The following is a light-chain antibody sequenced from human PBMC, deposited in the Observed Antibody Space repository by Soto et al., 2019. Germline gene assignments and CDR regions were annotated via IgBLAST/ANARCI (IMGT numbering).Light chain of an antibody. J-gene: IGKJ4*01. CDR2: ETS. CDR3: QQRSSWPPFT. V-gene: IGKV3-11*01. CDR1: QSVHSY. Sequence: EIVLTQSPATLSLSPGERATLSCRASQSVHSYLAWYQQKPCQAPRLLIYETSNRATDIPARFSGSGSETDFTLTISSIEPEDFAVYYCQQRSSWPPFTFGGGTKVEIK.